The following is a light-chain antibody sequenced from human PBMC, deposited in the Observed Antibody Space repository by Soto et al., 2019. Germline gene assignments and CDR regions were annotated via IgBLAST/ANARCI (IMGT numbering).Light chain of an antibody. J-gene: IGKJ1*01. CDR1: QSVSSSY. V-gene: IGKV3-20*01. Sequence: EIVLTQSPGTLSLSPGERATLSCRASQSVSSSYLAWYQQKPGQAPRLLIYGASSRATGIPDRFSGSGSGTDFTLTIIRLEPEDFAVYYCQHYGSSPRTFGQGTRVDI. CDR3: QHYGSSPRT. CDR2: GAS.